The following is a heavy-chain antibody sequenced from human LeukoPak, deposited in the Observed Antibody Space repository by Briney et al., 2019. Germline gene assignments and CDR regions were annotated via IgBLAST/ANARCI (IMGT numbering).Heavy chain of an antibody. Sequence: SETLSLTCTVSGGSISSYYWSWIRQPPGKGLEWIGYIYYSGSTNYNPSLKSRVTISVDTSKNQFSLKLSSVTAADTAVYYCTGGEVVRYYFDYWGQGTLVTVS. D-gene: IGHD6-6*01. CDR1: GGSISSYY. CDR3: TGGEVVRYYFDY. CDR2: IYYSGST. V-gene: IGHV4-59*08. J-gene: IGHJ4*02.